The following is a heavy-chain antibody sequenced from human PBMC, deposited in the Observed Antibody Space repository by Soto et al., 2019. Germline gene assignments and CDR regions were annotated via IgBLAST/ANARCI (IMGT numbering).Heavy chain of an antibody. D-gene: IGHD6-19*01. CDR3: ATDRFRIAVDAPFDY. CDR1: GFTFSSYG. CDR2: ISYDGSNK. J-gene: IGHJ4*02. V-gene: IGHV3-30*03. Sequence: QVQLVESGGGVVQPGRSLRLSCAASGFTFSSYGMHWVRQAPGKGLEWVAVISYDGSNKYYADSVKGRFTISRDNSKNTLYLQMNSLRAAYTAVYYCATDRFRIAVDAPFDYWGQGSLVTVSS.